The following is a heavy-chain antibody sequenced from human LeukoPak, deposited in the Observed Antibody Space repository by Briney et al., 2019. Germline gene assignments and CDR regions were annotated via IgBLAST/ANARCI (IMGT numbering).Heavy chain of an antibody. CDR1: GYTFSNYG. CDR2: IRGDNGNT. V-gene: IGHV1-18*01. Sequence: ASVKVSCKASGYTFSNYGISWVRKAPGQGLESVGWIRGDNGNTNYAQKLQARVTMTTDTSTSTAYMELRSLRSEDTAVSYRARYGAREYWGQGALVTVSS. CDR3: ARYGAREY. J-gene: IGHJ4*02. D-gene: IGHD4/OR15-4a*01.